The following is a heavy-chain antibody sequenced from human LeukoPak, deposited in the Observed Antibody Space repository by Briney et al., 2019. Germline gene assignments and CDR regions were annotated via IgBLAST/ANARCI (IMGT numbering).Heavy chain of an antibody. J-gene: IGHJ4*02. CDR1: GFTFSSYS. CDR3: ARDRYYFDY. V-gene: IGHV3-48*04. CDR2: ISSSSSTI. Sequence: GGSLRLSCAASGFTFSSYSMNWVRQAPGKGLEWVSYISSSSSTIYYADSVKGRFTISRDNAKNTLYLQMNSLRAEDTAVYYCARDRYYFDYWGQGTLVTVSS.